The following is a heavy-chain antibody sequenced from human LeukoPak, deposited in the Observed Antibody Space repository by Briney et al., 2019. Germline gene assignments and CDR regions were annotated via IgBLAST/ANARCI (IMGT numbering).Heavy chain of an antibody. CDR3: ARDPQYSSSWNFDY. V-gene: IGHV3-66*02. Sequence: GGSLRLSCAASGFTVSSNYMSWVSQAPGKGLEWVSVIYSGGSTYYADSVKGRFTISRDNSKNTLYLQMNSLRAEDTAVYYCARDPQYSSSWNFDYWGQGTLVTVSS. CDR1: GFTVSSNY. D-gene: IGHD6-13*01. J-gene: IGHJ4*02. CDR2: IYSGGST.